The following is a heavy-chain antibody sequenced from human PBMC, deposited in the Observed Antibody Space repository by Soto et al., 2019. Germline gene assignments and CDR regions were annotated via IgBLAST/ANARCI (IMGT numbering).Heavy chain of an antibody. CDR1: GGSITTSTYY. D-gene: IGHD1-1*01. J-gene: IGHJ5*02. Sequence: QLQLQGSGPGLVKPSETLSLTCDVYGGSITTSTYYWGWIRLPPGKGLECIGVINYSGSTHYSPSLKDRGTMSVYTSKHHFSLKPTSVTAADTAVYYCAFFRNDGTQLFDPWSQGTLVTVSS. V-gene: IGHV4-39*01. CDR2: INYSGST. CDR3: AFFRNDGTQLFDP.